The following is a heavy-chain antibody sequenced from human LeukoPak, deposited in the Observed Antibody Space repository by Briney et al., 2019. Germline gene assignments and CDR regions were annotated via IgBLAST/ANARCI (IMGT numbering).Heavy chain of an antibody. CDR1: GFIFSSNY. CDR3: ARAVKEYYFDY. J-gene: IGHJ4*02. V-gene: IGHV3-53*05. Sequence: GGSLRLSCTASGFIFSSNYMSWVRQAPGKGLEWVSVLYSGGSTYYADSVKGRFTISRDNSKNTLYLQMNSLRAEDTAVYYCARAVKEYYFDYWGQGTLVTVSS. CDR2: LYSGGST. D-gene: IGHD4-17*01.